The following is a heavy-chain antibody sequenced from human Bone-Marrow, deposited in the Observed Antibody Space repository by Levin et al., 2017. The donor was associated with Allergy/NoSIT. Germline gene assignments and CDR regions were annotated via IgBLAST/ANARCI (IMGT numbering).Heavy chain of an antibody. CDR2: ISWNSGSI. CDR3: AKDRYSSGSGYFQH. V-gene: IGHV3-9*01. J-gene: IGHJ1*01. CDR1: GFTFDDYA. Sequence: SLKISCAASGFTFDDYAMHWVRQAPGKGLEWVSGISWNSGSIGYADSVKGRFTISRDNAKNSLYLQMNSLRAEDTALYYCAKDRYSSGSGYFQHWGQGTLVTVSS. D-gene: IGHD6-19*01.